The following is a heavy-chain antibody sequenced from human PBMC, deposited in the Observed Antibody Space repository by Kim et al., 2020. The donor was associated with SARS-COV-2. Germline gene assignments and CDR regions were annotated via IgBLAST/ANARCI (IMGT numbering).Heavy chain of an antibody. J-gene: IGHJ4*02. CDR3: ARDRRNYGGNPFDY. CDR1: GFTFSSYS. Sequence: GGSLRLSCAASGFTFSSYSMNWVRQAPGKGLEWVSSISSSSSYIYYADSVKGRFTISRDNAKNSLYLQMNSLRAEDTAVYYCARDRRNYGGNPFDYWGQGTLVTVSS. D-gene: IGHD4-17*01. V-gene: IGHV3-21*01. CDR2: ISSSSSYI.